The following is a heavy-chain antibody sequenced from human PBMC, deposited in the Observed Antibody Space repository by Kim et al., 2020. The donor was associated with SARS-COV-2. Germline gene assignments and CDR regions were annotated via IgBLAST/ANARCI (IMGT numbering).Heavy chain of an antibody. J-gene: IGHJ5*02. V-gene: IGHV5-51*01. CDR2: IYPGDSDT. Sequence: GESLKISCKGSGYSFTSYWIGWVRQMPGKGLEWMGIIYPGDSDTRYSPSFQGQVTISADKSISTAYLQWSSLKASDTAMYYCARHGNPYDSSDWKFDPWGQGTLVTVSS. D-gene: IGHD3-22*01. CDR3: ARHGNPYDSSDWKFDP. CDR1: GYSFTSYW.